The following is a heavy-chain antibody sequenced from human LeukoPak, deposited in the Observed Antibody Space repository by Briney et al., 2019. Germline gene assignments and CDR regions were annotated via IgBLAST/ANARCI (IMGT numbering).Heavy chain of an antibody. Sequence: ASVKVSCKASGYTFTSYDINWVRQATGQGLEWMGWMNPNSGNTGYAQKFQGRVTMTRNTSISTAYMELRSLRSDDTAVYYCARVQLRYFDFDYWGQGTLVTVSS. V-gene: IGHV1-8*01. J-gene: IGHJ4*02. CDR3: ARVQLRYFDFDY. CDR2: MNPNSGNT. D-gene: IGHD3-9*01. CDR1: GYTFTSYD.